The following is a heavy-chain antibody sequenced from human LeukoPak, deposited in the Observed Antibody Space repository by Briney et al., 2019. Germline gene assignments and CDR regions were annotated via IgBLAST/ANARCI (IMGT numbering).Heavy chain of an antibody. V-gene: IGHV3-23*01. D-gene: IGHD2/OR15-2a*01. J-gene: IGHJ4*02. CDR1: GFTFSSYA. CDR2: ISGSGGST. CDR3: AKDPGAFPYFFDS. Sequence: GGSLRLSCAASGFTFSSYAMYWVRQAPGKGLEWVSGISGSGGSTYFADSVKGRFTISRDNSNNTLYLQMNSLRAEDTAVYYCAKDPGAFPYFFDSWGQGTLVTVSS.